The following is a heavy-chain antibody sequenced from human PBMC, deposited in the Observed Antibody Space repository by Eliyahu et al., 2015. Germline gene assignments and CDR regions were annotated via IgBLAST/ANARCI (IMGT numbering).Heavy chain of an antibody. J-gene: IGHJ4*02. V-gene: IGHV2-5*02. CDR2: IYWDDDQ. Sequence: QITLKESGPALVRPTQTLTLTCTFSGFSLSITGXAVGXIRQPPGKALEWVALIYWDDDQRYSPSLKTRVTITKDTSKSQVVLTMTEMDPVDTGTYYCARKGAGDYFDYWGQGTPVAVSS. D-gene: IGHD4/OR15-4a*01. CDR1: GFSLSITGXA. CDR3: ARKGAGDYFDY.